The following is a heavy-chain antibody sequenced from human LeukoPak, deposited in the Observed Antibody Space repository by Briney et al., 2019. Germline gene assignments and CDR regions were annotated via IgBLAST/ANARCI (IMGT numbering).Heavy chain of an antibody. CDR1: GFTFSSYA. CDR3: ARDGGDPYDYGDRYNWFDP. D-gene: IGHD4-17*01. V-gene: IGHV3-30-3*01. CDR2: ISYDGSNK. Sequence: GGSLRLSCAASGFTFSSYAMRWVRQAPGKGLEWVAVISYDGSNKYYADSVKGRFTISRDNSKNTLYLQMNSLRAEDTAVYYCARDGGDPYDYGDRYNWFDPWGQGTLVTVSS. J-gene: IGHJ5*02.